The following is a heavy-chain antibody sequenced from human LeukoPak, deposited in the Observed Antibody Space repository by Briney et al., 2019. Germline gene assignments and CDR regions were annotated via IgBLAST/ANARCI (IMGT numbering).Heavy chain of an antibody. V-gene: IGHV4-4*07. Sequence: SETLSLTCTVSGGSISSYYWSWIRQPAGKGLEWIGRIYTSGSTNYNASLKSRVTMSVDTSKNQFSLKLSSVTAADTAVYYYARGSIKGTKYYFDYWGQGTLVTVSS. J-gene: IGHJ4*02. D-gene: IGHD2-8*01. CDR1: GGSISSYY. CDR3: ARGSIKGTKYYFDY. CDR2: IYTSGST.